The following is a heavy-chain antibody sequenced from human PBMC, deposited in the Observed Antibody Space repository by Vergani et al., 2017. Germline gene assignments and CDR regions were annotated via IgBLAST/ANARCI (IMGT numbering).Heavy chain of an antibody. CDR2: IYTSGST. Sequence: QVQLQESGPGQVKPSQTLSLTCTVSGGSISSGSYYWSWIRQPAGKGLEWIGRIYTSGSTNYNPSLKSRVTISVDTAKNQFSLKLSSVTAADTAVYYCAREDWENLFDYWGQGTLVTVSS. V-gene: IGHV4-61*02. D-gene: IGHD1-26*01. CDR3: AREDWENLFDY. J-gene: IGHJ4*02. CDR1: GGSISSGSYY.